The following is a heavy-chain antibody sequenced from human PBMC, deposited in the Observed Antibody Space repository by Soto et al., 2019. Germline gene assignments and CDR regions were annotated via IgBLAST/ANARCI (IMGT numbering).Heavy chain of an antibody. CDR1: GFTFSSFG. CDR3: VKDVGYGFILYDF. CDR2: VNGGGDST. V-gene: IGHV3-23*01. Sequence: QTGGSLRLSCTASGFTFSSFGMTWVRQAPGKGLEWVSTVNGGGDSTHYADSVKGRFSIFRDNSKNTVYLQMNSLRAEDSAIYYCVKDVGYGFILYDFWGQGTLVTVSS. D-gene: IGHD3-16*01. J-gene: IGHJ4*02.